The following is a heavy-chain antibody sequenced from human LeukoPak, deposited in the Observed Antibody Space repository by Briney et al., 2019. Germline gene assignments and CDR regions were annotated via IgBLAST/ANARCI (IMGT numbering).Heavy chain of an antibody. CDR2: ISYDGSNK. Sequence: CAXSXFTFSSYAMHWVRQAPGKGLEWVAVISYDGSNKYYADSVKGRFTISRDNSKNTLYMQMNSLRDEDTAVYYCXXXXXXXXXXXXYSTGAFDIWGQGTMVTVSS. J-gene: IGHJ3*02. CDR1: XFTFSSYA. V-gene: IGHV3-30*04. D-gene: IGHD2-21*01. CDR3: XXXXXXXXXXXXYSTGAFDI.